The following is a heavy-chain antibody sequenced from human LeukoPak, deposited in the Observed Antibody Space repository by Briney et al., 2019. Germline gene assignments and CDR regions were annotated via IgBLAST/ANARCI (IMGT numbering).Heavy chain of an antibody. Sequence: ASVKVSCKASGGTFTSYAISWVRQAPGQGLEWMGRIIPILGTANYAQTFQGRVTITADKSTSTAYMGLSSLRSEDTAVYYCAREAIDIVVVVAAEYYFDYWGQGTLVTVSS. CDR1: GGTFTSYA. J-gene: IGHJ4*02. V-gene: IGHV1-69*04. CDR3: AREAIDIVVVVAAEYYFDY. CDR2: IIPILGTA. D-gene: IGHD2-15*01.